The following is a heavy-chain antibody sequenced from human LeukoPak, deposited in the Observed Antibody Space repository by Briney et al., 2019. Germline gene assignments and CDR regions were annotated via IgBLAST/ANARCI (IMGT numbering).Heavy chain of an antibody. V-gene: IGHV4-39*07. CDR2: INHSGST. CDR3: ARAPRVYCSSTSCYSNWFDP. D-gene: IGHD2-2*02. CDR1: GGSISSSSYY. J-gene: IGHJ5*02. Sequence: SETLSLTCTVSGGSISSSSYYWGWIRQPPGKGLEWIGEINHSGSTNYNPSLKSRVTISVDTSKNQFSLKLSSVTAADTAVYYCARAPRVYCSSTSCYSNWFDPWGQGTLVTVSS.